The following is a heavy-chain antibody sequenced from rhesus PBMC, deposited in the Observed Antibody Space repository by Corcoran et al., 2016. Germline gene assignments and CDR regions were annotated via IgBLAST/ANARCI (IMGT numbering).Heavy chain of an antibody. CDR2: ISGSGEST. CDR3: ARRGSSAWSNHYFDY. D-gene: IGHD6S26*01. V-gene: IGHV4-173*01. CDR1: GDFVPTHY. J-gene: IGHJ4*01. Sequence: QLQLQESGPGLVKPSETLSLTRAVSGDFVPTHYWRWIRHPPGKGVAWIGRISGSGESTNYNPSLKSRVTISTDTSKNQFSLKLTSVTAADTAVYYCARRGSSAWSNHYFDYWGQGVLVTVSS.